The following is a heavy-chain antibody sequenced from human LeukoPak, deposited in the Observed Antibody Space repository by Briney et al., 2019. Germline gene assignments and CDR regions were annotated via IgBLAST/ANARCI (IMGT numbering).Heavy chain of an antibody. CDR2: ISSSSSYI. J-gene: IGHJ4*02. D-gene: IGHD3-22*01. Sequence: GGSLRLSCAASGFTFNSYSMNWVRQAPGKGLEWVSSISSSSSYIYYADSVKGRFTISRDNAKNSLYLQMNSLRAEDTAVYYCARVGGNYYDSSAFDYWGQGTLVTVSS. V-gene: IGHV3-21*01. CDR3: ARVGGNYYDSSAFDY. CDR1: GFTFNSYS.